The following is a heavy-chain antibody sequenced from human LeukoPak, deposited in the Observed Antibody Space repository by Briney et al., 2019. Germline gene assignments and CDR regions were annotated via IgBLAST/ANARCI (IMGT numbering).Heavy chain of an antibody. CDR3: ARTSMVRGVIRP. D-gene: IGHD3-10*01. V-gene: IGHV4-30-2*01. CDR1: GDSISSGGDS. J-gene: IGHJ4*02. CDR2: IYHSGST. Sequence: SETLSLTCAVSGDSISSGGDSWSWIRQPPGKGLEWIGYIYHSGSTYYNPSLKSRVTISVDRSKNQFSLKLSSVTAADTAVYYCARTSMVRGVIRPWGQGTLVTVSS.